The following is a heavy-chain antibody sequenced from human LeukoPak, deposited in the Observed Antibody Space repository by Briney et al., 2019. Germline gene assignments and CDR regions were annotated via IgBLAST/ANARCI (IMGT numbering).Heavy chain of an antibody. V-gene: IGHV3-21*01. CDR1: GFTFSSYT. J-gene: IGHJ4*02. CDR2: ISSSSSYI. CDR3: ARDLLAAAGTVD. D-gene: IGHD6-13*01. Sequence: PGGSLRLSCVASGFTFSSYTMNWVRQTPGKGLEWVSSISSSSSYIYYADSVKGRFTISRDNAKNSLYLQMNSLRAEDTAVYYCARDLLAAAGTVDWGQGTLVTVSS.